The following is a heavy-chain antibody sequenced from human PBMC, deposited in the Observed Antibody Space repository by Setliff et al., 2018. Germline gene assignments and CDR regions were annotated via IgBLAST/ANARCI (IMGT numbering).Heavy chain of an antibody. CDR3: ARSPSSGAYWNPRPFYSDY. J-gene: IGHJ4*02. Sequence: PSETLSLTCSVSGASITSGGFYWTWIRQPAGKGLEWIGHISPSGSTTYNPSVKSRVTISLDTSKNHFSLKLDSVTVADTALYYCARSPSSGAYWNPRPFYSDYWARGTLVTV. D-gene: IGHD1-26*01. CDR1: GASITSGGFY. CDR2: ISPSGST. V-gene: IGHV4-61*09.